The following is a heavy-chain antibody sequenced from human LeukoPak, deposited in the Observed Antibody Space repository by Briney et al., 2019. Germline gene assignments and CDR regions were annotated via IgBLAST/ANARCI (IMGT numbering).Heavy chain of an antibody. CDR2: INTDGSST. CDR3: ARPSPYYGSGWPAFFDY. D-gene: IGHD3-10*01. V-gene: IGHV3-74*01. J-gene: IGHJ4*02. Sequence: GGSLRLSCAASGFIFSTYWMHWVRQAPGKGLVWVSCINTDGSSTNYADSVKGRFTISRDNAKNTLYLQMNSLRAEDTAVYYCARPSPYYGSGWPAFFDYWGQGTLVTVSS. CDR1: GFIFSTYW.